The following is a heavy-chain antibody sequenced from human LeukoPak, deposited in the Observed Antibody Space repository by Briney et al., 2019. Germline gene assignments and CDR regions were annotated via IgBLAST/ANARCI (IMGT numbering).Heavy chain of an antibody. J-gene: IGHJ6*03. CDR2: IYYSGST. CDR1: GGSISSSSYY. V-gene: IGHV4-39*01. CDR3: ARQSRGYYYMDV. Sequence: PSETLSLTCTVSGGSISSSSYYWGWIRQPPGKGLEWIGSIYYSGSTYYSPSLKSRVTISVDTSKNQFSLKLSSVTAADTAVYYCARQSRGYYYMDVWGKGTTVTVSS.